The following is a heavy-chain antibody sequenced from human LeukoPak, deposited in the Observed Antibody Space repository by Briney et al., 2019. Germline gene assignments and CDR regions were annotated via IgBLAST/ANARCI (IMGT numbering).Heavy chain of an antibody. V-gene: IGHV3-30*02. CDR3: EKDNPPYGDDVFDY. CDR2: MWYDGSHK. J-gene: IGHJ4*02. D-gene: IGHD4-17*01. CDR1: GCTFISYG. Sequence: PGGSLRLSCAASGCTFISYGIHWVRQPPAKGREWVAFMWYDGSHKYYAVCVEGRFTIARENSKNTLYMQMNSLRGEDTAVYYCEKDNPPYGDDVFDYWGQGTLVTVSS.